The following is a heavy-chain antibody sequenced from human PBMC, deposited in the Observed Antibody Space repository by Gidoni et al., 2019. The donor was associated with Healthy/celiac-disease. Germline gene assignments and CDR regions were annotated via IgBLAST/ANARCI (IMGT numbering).Heavy chain of an antibody. CDR3: ARHEEAGYYGSGSSWGFDY. J-gene: IGHJ4*02. CDR1: GGSIRSSSYS. CDR2: IYYSGST. V-gene: IGHV4-39*01. D-gene: IGHD3-10*01. Sequence: QLQLQESGPGLVKPSATLSLTCTVSGGSIRSSSYSWGWIRQPPGKGLEWIGSIYYSGSTYYNPSLKSRVTISVDTSKNQFSLKLSSVTAADTAVYYCARHEEAGYYGSGSSWGFDYWGQGTLVTVSS.